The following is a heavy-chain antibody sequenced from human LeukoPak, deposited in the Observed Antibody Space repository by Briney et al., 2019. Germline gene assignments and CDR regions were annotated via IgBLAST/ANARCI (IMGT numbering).Heavy chain of an antibody. J-gene: IGHJ5*02. CDR2: IYYSGST. D-gene: IGHD2-2*01. CDR3: ARVVVPAADNWFDP. Sequence: SETLCLTCTVSGGSISSYYWSWIRQPPGKGLVWIGYIYYSGSTKYNPSLKSRVTISVDTSKNQFSLKLSSVTAADTAVYYCARVVVPAADNWFDPWGQGTLVTDSS. V-gene: IGHV4-59*01. CDR1: GGSISSYY.